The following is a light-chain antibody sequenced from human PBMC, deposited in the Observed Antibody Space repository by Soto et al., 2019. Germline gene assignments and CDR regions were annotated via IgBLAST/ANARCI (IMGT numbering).Light chain of an antibody. J-gene: IGKJ1*01. Sequence: IVMTQSPASLSVSPGEGATLSCRASQSVSNNLAWYQQKPGQAPRLLIYGASTRATGIPARFSGSGSGTDFTLTISSLQSEDFAVYYCQQYNNWPRGTLGQGTKVAIK. CDR1: QSVSNN. CDR3: QQYNNWPRGT. V-gene: IGKV3-15*01. CDR2: GAS.